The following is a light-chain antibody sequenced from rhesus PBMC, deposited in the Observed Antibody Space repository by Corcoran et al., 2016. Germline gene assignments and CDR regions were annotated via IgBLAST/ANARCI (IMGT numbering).Light chain of an antibody. CDR2: WAS. CDR3: QQYYSSPPT. CDR1: QSLLYSSNNMNY. J-gene: IGKJ4*01. Sequence: DIVMTQSPDSLPVSLGERVTINCKSSQSLLYSSNNMNYLAWYQQKPGQAPKMLIYWASPRESGVPNRFSGSGSGTDFTLTISGLQAEDVAVYYCQQYYSSPPTFGGGTRVEIK. V-gene: IGKV4-1*01.